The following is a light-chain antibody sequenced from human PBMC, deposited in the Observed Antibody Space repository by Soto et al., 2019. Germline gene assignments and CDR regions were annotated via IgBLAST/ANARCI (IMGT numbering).Light chain of an antibody. Sequence: QSALTQPASVSGSPGQSISISCTGRSSDVGGYNYVSWYQHHPGKAPKLMIYDVNNRPSGVSNRFSGSRSGNTASLTISGLQAEDEADYYCSSYTSSSTVVFGGGTKLTVL. CDR2: DVN. CDR3: SSYTSSSTVV. CDR1: SSDVGGYNY. V-gene: IGLV2-14*03. J-gene: IGLJ2*01.